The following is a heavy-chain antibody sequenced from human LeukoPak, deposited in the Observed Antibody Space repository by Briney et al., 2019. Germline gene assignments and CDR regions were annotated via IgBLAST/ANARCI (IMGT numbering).Heavy chain of an antibody. CDR3: AKPLRRWYYDSSGRYGAFDI. CDR1: GFTFSSYA. J-gene: IGHJ3*02. Sequence: QPGGSLRLSCAASGFTFSSYAMSWVRQARGKGLEWVSAISGSGGSTYYADSVKGRFTISRDNSKNTLYLQMNSLRAEDTAVYYCAKPLRRWYYDSSGRYGAFDIWGQGTMVTVSS. D-gene: IGHD3-22*01. V-gene: IGHV3-23*01. CDR2: ISGSGGST.